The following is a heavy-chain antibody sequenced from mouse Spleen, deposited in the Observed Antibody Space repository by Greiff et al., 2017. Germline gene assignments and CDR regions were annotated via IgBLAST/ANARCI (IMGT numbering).Heavy chain of an antibody. CDR3: ARERLEAMDY. D-gene: IGHD3-2*02. CDR1: GYAFSSSW. CDR2: IYPGDGDT. Sequence: QVQLKESGPELVKPGASVKISCKASGYAFSSSWMNWVKQRPGKGLEWIGRIYPGDGDTNYNGKFKGKATLTADKSSSTAYMQLSSLTSEDSAVYFCARERLEAMDYWGQGTSVTVSS. J-gene: IGHJ4*01. V-gene: IGHV1-82*01.